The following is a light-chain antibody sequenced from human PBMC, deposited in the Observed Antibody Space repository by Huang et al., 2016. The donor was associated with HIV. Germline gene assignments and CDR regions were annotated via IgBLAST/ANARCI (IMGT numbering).Light chain of an antibody. V-gene: IGKV3-20*01. CDR3: QQYGSSPFT. CDR1: PSVSSSY. Sequence: EIVLTQSPGTLSLSPGERATLPCRASPSVSSSYLAWYQQKPGQAPRPLIDGASSRATGMPDRFSGSGSGTDFTLTISRLWPEDFAVYYCQQYGSSPFTFGQGTKLEIK. CDR2: GAS. J-gene: IGKJ2*01.